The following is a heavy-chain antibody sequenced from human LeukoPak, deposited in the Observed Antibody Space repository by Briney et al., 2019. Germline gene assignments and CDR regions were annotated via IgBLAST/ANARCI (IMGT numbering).Heavy chain of an antibody. J-gene: IGHJ5*02. CDR1: GFTFDDYA. D-gene: IGHD2-2*02. CDR2: ITWDGGST. Sequence: PGGSLRLSCAASGFTFDDYAMHWVRQAPGKGLEWVSLITWDGGSTYYADSVKGRFTISRDNSKNSLYLQMNSLRTEDTAFYYRAKAEQIPTHPWFNPWGQGTLVTVSS. CDR3: AKAEQIPTHPWFNP. V-gene: IGHV3-43D*03.